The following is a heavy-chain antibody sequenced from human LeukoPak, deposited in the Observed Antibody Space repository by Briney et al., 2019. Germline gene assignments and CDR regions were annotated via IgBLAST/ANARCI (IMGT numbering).Heavy chain of an antibody. D-gene: IGHD6-19*01. CDR2: ISGSGGST. Sequence: GGSLRLSCAASGFTFSSYAMSWVRQAPGKGLEWVSAISGSGGSTYYADSVKGRLTISRDNSKNTLYLQMNSLRAEDTAVYYCAKDSSGWSHFDYWGQGTLVTVSS. J-gene: IGHJ4*02. CDR3: AKDSSGWSHFDY. V-gene: IGHV3-23*01. CDR1: GFTFSSYA.